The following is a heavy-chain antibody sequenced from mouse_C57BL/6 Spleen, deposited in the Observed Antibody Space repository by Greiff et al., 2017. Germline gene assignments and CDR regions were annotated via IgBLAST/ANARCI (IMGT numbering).Heavy chain of an antibody. Sequence: EVQLQQSGPELVKPGASVKISCKASGYTFTDYYMNWVKQSHGKSLEWIGDINPNNGGTSYNQKFKGKATLTVDKSSSTAYMELRSLTSEDSAVYYCASSGSRWFAYWGQGTLVTVSA. J-gene: IGHJ3*01. CDR2: INPNNGGT. V-gene: IGHV1-26*01. CDR3: ASSGSRWFAY. CDR1: GYTFTDYY. D-gene: IGHD1-3*01.